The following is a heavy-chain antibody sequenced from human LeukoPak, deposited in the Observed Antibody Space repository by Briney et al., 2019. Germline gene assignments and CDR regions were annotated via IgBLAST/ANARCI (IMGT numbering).Heavy chain of an antibody. J-gene: IGHJ4*02. Sequence: SETLSLTCAVNGGSFSGYYWTWLRQPPGKGLEWIGEINHSGSNIYNPSLKSRVTMSVDTSKNQVSLKMTSVTAADTALYYCARGKYYCSGATCAPPLDSWGQGTLVTVSS. D-gene: IGHD2-15*01. CDR1: GGSFSGYY. V-gene: IGHV4-34*01. CDR2: INHSGSN. CDR3: ARGKYYCSGATCAPPLDS.